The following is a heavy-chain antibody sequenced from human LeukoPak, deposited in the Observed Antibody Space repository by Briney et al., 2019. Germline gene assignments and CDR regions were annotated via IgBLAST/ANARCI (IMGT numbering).Heavy chain of an antibody. Sequence: GGSLRLSCAASGFTFGNYNMNWVRQAPGKGLEWVSSISRSSSYIYYADSVKGRFTISRDNAKNSLYLQMNSLRAEDTAVYFCARYVSDGYNAPFDSWGQGTLVTASS. J-gene: IGHJ4*02. V-gene: IGHV3-21*01. CDR1: GFTFGNYN. CDR3: ARYVSDGYNAPFDS. CDR2: ISRSSSYI. D-gene: IGHD5-24*01.